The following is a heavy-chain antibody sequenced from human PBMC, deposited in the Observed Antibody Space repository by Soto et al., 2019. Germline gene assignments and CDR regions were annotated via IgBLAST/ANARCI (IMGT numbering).Heavy chain of an antibody. J-gene: IGHJ4*02. CDR2: ISYDGSNK. CDR1: GFTFSSYG. CDR3: AKVRGYSYGSPPYDY. D-gene: IGHD5-18*01. V-gene: IGHV3-30*18. Sequence: PRLSCAASGFTFSSYGMHWVRQAPGKGLEWVAVISYDGSNKYYADSVKGRFTISRDNSKNTLYLQMNSLRAEDTAVYYCAKVRGYSYGSPPYDYWGQGTLVTVSS.